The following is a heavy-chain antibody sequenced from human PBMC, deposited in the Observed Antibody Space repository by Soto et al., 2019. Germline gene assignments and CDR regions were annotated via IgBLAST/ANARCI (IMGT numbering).Heavy chain of an antibody. Sequence: PGGSLRLSCAASGFTVGSNYMSWVRQAPGKGLEWVSVIYSEGTPYYADSVKGRFTIPRENSNNTLYLHMNNLRAEDTAVYYCARSTYYDILTGSYYYYAMDVWGQGTTVTVSS. CDR2: IYSEGTP. CDR3: ARSTYYDILTGSYYYYAMDV. V-gene: IGHV3-53*01. J-gene: IGHJ6*02. D-gene: IGHD3-9*01. CDR1: GFTVGSNY.